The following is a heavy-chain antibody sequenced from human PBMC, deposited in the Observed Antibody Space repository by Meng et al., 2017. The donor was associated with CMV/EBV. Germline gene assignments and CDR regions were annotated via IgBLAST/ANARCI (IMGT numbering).Heavy chain of an antibody. CDR1: GGSFSGYY. V-gene: IGHV4-34*01. CDR2: INHSGST. Sequence: SETLSLTCAVYGGSFSGYYWSWIRQPPGKGLEWIGEINHSGSTNYNPSHKSRVTISVDTSKNQFSLKLSSVTAADTAVYYCARGACHVFFDFWSGLHWYFDLWGRGTLVTVSS. J-gene: IGHJ2*01. D-gene: IGHD3-3*01. CDR3: ARGACHVFFDFWSGLHWYFDL.